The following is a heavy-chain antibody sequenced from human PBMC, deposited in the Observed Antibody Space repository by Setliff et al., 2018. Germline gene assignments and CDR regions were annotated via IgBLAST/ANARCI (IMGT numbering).Heavy chain of an antibody. Sequence: GASVKVSCKASGYTFTSYDINWVRQATGQGLEWMGWMNPNSGNTGYAQKFQGRVTMTRNTSISTAYMELSSLRSEDTAVYYCARGLRDYNFWSGYLLDYYYHGMDVWGQGTTVTVSS. CDR1: GYTFTSYD. CDR2: MNPNSGNT. D-gene: IGHD3-3*01. CDR3: ARGLRDYNFWSGYLLDYYYHGMDV. V-gene: IGHV1-8*02. J-gene: IGHJ6*02.